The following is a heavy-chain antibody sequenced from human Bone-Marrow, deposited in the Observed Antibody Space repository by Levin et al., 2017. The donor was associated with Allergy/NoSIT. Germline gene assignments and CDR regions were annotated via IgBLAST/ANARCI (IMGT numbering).Heavy chain of an antibody. CDR2: IYYSGST. D-gene: IGHD2-15*01. V-gene: IGHV4-39*01. CDR1: GGSISSSSYY. CDR3: ARGCSGGSCYWEIDY. J-gene: IGHJ4*02. Sequence: SQTLSLPCTVSGGSISSSSYYWGWIRQPPGKGLEWIGSIYYSGSTYYNPSLKSRVTISVDTSKNQFSLKLSSVTAADTAVYYCARGCSGGSCYWEIDYWGQGTLVTVSS.